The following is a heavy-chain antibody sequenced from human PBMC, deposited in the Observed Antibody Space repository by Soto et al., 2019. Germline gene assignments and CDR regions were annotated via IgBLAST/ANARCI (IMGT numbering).Heavy chain of an antibody. CDR1: GASIGTNNW. D-gene: IGHD5-12*01. V-gene: IGHV4-4*02. J-gene: IGHJ4*02. CDR2: VYHSGTT. Sequence: SETLSLTCAVSGASIGTNNWWSWVRQPPGKGLEWIGEVYHSGTTNCNPSLKSRVTISIDKSKSQFSLTLTSMTAADTALYYCAVPGRGDFDYWSQGTLVTVSS. CDR3: AVPGRGDFDY.